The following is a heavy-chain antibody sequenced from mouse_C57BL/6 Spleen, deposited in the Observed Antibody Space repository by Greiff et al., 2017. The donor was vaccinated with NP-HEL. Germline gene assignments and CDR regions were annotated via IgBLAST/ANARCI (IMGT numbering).Heavy chain of an antibody. D-gene: IGHD2-10*02. J-gene: IGHJ2*01. CDR1: GYAFSSSW. V-gene: IGHV1-82*01. Sequence: VQGVESGPELVKPGASVKISCKASGYAFSSSWMNWVKQRPGKGLEWIGRIYPGDGDTNYNGKFKGKATLTADKPSSTAYMQLSSLTSEDSAVYFCARGGPYGNFLWSQGTTLTVSS. CDR3: ARGGPYGNFL. CDR2: IYPGDGDT.